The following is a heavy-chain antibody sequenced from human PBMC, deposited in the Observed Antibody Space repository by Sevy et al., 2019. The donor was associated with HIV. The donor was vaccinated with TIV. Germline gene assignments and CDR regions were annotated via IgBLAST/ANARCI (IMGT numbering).Heavy chain of an antibody. CDR1: GFTFHTYW. CDR3: ARRYFDV. CDR2: IRQDGNEI. Sequence: LSLTCAASGFTFHTYWMQWVCQAPGKGLEWVANIRQDGNEIYYAESVKGRFTISRDNAMQSLYLEMNNLRVEDSGIYYCARRYFDVWGQGTLVTVSS. V-gene: IGHV3-7*01. J-gene: IGHJ4*02.